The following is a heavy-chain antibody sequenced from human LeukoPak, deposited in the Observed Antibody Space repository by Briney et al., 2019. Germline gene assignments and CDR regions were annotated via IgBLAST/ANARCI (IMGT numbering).Heavy chain of an antibody. D-gene: IGHD3-3*01. CDR3: AISRYEQFGY. J-gene: IGHJ4*02. CDR1: GGSISSYY. Sequence: SETLSLTCTVSGGSISSYYWSWIRQPAGKGLEWIGRIYTSGSTNYSPSLKSRVTMSVDTSNNQFSLKLSSVTAADTAMYYCAISRYEQFGYWGQGTLVTVSS. V-gene: IGHV4-4*07. CDR2: IYTSGST.